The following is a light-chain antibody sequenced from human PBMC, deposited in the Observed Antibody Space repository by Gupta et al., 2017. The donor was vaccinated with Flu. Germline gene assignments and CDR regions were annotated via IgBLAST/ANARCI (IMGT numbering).Light chain of an antibody. CDR3: QQYNTYPGT. J-gene: IGKJ1*01. Sequence: IHMTQSPSTLSASVGDRFTVTCRASQSISSWLAWYQQKPGKAPKLLIYKASSLERGVPSRFSGSASGTEFTLTISILHPDDFATYYCQQYNTYPGTFGQGTRLEIK. CDR1: QSISSW. V-gene: IGKV1-5*03. CDR2: KAS.